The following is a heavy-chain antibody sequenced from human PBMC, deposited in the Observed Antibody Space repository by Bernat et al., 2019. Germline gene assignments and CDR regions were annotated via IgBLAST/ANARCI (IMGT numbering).Heavy chain of an antibody. D-gene: IGHD6-6*01. CDR3: AKGGDYSSSGFDY. V-gene: IGHV3-30-3*01. CDR2: ISDDGSNK. J-gene: IGHJ4*02. CDR1: GFTLSSYA. Sequence: QVQLVESGGGVVQPGRSLRLSCAASGFTLSSYAMHWVRQAPGQGLEWVAVISDDGSNKYYADSVKGRFTISRDNSKNTLSLLMNSLTAEDTAVYYCAKGGDYSSSGFDYWGQGTLVTVSS.